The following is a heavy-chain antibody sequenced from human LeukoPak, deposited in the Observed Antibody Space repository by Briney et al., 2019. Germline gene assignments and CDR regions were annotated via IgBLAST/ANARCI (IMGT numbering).Heavy chain of an antibody. Sequence: GGSLRLSCAASRFTFRSYWMSWVRQAPGKGLEWVANIKEDGSEKYYVDSVKGRFTISRDNARNSLYLQMNSLRAEDTAVYYCARGKYYYDSSGYSIFDYWGQGTLVTASS. V-gene: IGHV3-7*04. J-gene: IGHJ4*02. CDR3: ARGKYYYDSSGYSIFDY. CDR1: RFTFRSYW. D-gene: IGHD3-22*01. CDR2: IKEDGSEK.